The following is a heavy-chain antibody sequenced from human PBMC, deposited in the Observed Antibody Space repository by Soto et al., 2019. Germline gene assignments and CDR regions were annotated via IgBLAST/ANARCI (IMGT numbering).Heavy chain of an antibody. D-gene: IGHD6-6*01. CDR1: GYTFTSYY. Sequence: QVQLVQSGAEVKKPGASVKVSCKASGYTFTSYYMHWVRQAPGQGLEWMGIINPSGGSTSYAQKLQGLVTMTRDTSSSTGYMELSSLRSEDTDVYYCARDSGTMAARRKNNWFDPWGQGTLVTVSS. V-gene: IGHV1-46*04. J-gene: IGHJ5*02. CDR3: ARDSGTMAARRKNNWFDP. CDR2: INPSGGST.